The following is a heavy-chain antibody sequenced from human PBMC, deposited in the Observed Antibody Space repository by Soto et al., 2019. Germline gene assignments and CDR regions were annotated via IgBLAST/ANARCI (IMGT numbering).Heavy chain of an antibody. CDR3: ARDVFLEWLAPRNGMDV. J-gene: IGHJ6*02. D-gene: IGHD3-3*01. CDR2: FDPEDGET. Sequence: ASVTVSCKVSGYTLTELSMHWVRQAPGKGLEWMGGFDPEDGETIYAQKFQGRVTMTEDTSTDKAYMELSSVTAADTAVYYCARDVFLEWLAPRNGMDVWGQGTTVTVSS. CDR1: GYTLTELS. V-gene: IGHV1-24*01.